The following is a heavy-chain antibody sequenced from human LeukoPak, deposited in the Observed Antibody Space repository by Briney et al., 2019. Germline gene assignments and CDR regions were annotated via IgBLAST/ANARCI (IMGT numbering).Heavy chain of an antibody. Sequence: PGGSLRLSCAASGFTFSSYWMSWVRQAPGKGLEWVANIKQDGSEKYYVDSVKGRFTISRDNAKNSLYLQMNSLRAEDTAVYYCARDKAVAGYYYYYYMDVWGKGTTVTV. D-gene: IGHD6-19*01. J-gene: IGHJ6*03. CDR2: IKQDGSEK. CDR3: ARDKAVAGYYYYYYMDV. CDR1: GFTFSSYW. V-gene: IGHV3-7*01.